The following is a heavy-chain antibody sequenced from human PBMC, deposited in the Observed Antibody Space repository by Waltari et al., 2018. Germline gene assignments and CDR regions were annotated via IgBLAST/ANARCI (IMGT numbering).Heavy chain of an antibody. V-gene: IGHV4-34*01. D-gene: IGHD3-3*01. CDR1: GGSFGGYC. CDR3: ATEYYDFWSGYPVG. CDR2: INHSGST. Sequence: QVQLQQLGAGLLTPSETLSLTCAVYGGSFGGYCWSWIRQPPGKGLEWIGEINHSGSTTYNPSLKSRVTISVDTSKNQFSLKLSSVTAADTAVYYCATEYYDFWSGYPVGWGQGTLVTVSS. J-gene: IGHJ4*02.